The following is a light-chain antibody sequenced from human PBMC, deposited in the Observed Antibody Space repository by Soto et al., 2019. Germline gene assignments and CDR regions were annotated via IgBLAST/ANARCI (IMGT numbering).Light chain of an antibody. J-gene: IGLJ2*01. CDR3: QSYDGHNGDVI. Sequence: QSVLTQPASVSGSPGQSITISCTGTSSNIGGYNYVSWYQQHPGKAPKLIIFEVSSRPSEVSNRFSASKSGNTASLTISGLQAEDEADYYCQSYDGHNGDVIFGGGTQLTVL. CDR1: SSNIGGYNY. V-gene: IGLV2-14*01. CDR2: EVS.